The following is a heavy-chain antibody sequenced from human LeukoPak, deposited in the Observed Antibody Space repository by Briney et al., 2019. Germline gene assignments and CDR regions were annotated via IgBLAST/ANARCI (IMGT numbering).Heavy chain of an antibody. J-gene: IGHJ4*02. D-gene: IGHD6-13*01. CDR1: GGSISSSSYY. Sequence: SETLSLTCTVSGGSISSSSYYWGWIRQPPGKGLEWIRSIYYSGSTYYNPSLKSRVTISVDTSKNQFSLKLSSVTAADTAVYYCAREVLGDSSSYYFDYWGQGTLVTVSS. V-gene: IGHV4-39*07. CDR3: AREVLGDSSSYYFDY. CDR2: IYYSGST.